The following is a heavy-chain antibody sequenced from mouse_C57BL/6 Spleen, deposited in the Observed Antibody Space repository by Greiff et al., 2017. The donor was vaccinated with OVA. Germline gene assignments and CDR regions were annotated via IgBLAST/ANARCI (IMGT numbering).Heavy chain of an antibody. CDR3: ASSNYGDWYFDV. D-gene: IGHD2-5*01. Sequence: VQLQQSGPELVKPGASVKISCKASGYTFTSYWMHWVKQRPGQALEWIGVIDPSDSYTTYNQNFKGKATLTVDTSSSTAYMQLSSLTAEDCAVYYCASSNYGDWYFDVWGTGTTVTVSS. CDR1: GYTFTSYW. CDR2: IDPSDSYT. J-gene: IGHJ1*03. V-gene: IGHV1-59*01.